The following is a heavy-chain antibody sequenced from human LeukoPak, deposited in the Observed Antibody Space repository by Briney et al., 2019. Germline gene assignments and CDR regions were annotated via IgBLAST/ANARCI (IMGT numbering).Heavy chain of an antibody. Sequence: GWAVRLSCASSGFRFNNYAMLWLGQAAGRGLEWVSSIYPIGWNTYCAASVKGCFNISRDNSKNTLYLQMSSLRAEDTAVYYCARDYPTSGIVTMFDYWGQGTLVTVSS. CDR2: IYPIGWNT. D-gene: IGHD1-1*01. J-gene: IGHJ4*02. CDR3: ARDYPTSGIVTMFDY. CDR1: GFRFNNYA. V-gene: IGHV3-23*01.